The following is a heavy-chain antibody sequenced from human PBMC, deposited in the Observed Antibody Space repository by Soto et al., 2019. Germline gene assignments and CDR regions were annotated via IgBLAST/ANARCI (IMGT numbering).Heavy chain of an antibody. CDR3: AKGVAVGFHFGSSTDRVFDP. CDR1: GFTFSNYA. CDR2: ISGSGGTT. J-gene: IGHJ5*02. V-gene: IGHV3-23*01. D-gene: IGHD6-6*01. Sequence: EVQLLESGGVLVQPGGSLRLSCAASGFTFSNYAMSWVRQAPGKGLEWVSIISGSGGTTYHADSVKDRFTISRDNSKNTLFLQMNSLRAEDTAVYYCAKGVAVGFHFGSSTDRVFDPWGHVALVTVSS.